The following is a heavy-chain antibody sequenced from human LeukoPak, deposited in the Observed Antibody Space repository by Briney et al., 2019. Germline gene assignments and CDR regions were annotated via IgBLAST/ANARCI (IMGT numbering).Heavy chain of an antibody. CDR2: IGESDGRT. D-gene: IGHD1-26*01. CDR3: VKEGLLGGYYFDL. V-gene: IGHV3-23*01. CDR1: GFTVTTLA. J-gene: IGHJ4*02. Sequence: GGSLRLSCAASGFTVTTLAMTWVRQAPGKGLEWVSVIGESDGRTFYADSVKGRFTVSRDNSRDTVFLQMNSLGDEDTAVYYCVKEGLLGGYYFDLWGQGALVTVSS.